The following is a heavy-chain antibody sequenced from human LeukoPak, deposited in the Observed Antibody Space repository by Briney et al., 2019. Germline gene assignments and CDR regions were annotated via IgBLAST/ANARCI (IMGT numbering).Heavy chain of an antibody. J-gene: IGHJ6*02. D-gene: IGHD2-2*01. CDR3: AREVVVSAAMIDYNYGMDV. CDR1: GFTFRSYS. V-gene: IGHV3-23*01. CDR2: ISGSGGST. Sequence: GGSLRLSCAASGFTFRSYSRNGVRQAPGKGREGVSAISGSGGSTYYADSVKGRFTISRDNSKNTLYLQMNSLRAEDTATYYCAREVVVSAAMIDYNYGMDVWGQGTTVTVSS.